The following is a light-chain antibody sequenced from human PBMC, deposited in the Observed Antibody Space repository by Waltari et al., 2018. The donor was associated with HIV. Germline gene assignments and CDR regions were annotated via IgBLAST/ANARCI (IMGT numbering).Light chain of an antibody. Sequence: QAVVTQEPSLTVSPGGTVTLTCGSSTRPVTSGHHTDWFQQRLGQAPRTLIYDTTNKHSWTPARFSGPLLGGKAALTLSGAQPEDEAEYYCLLSYAGARPWVFGGGTKLTVL. J-gene: IGLJ3*02. CDR3: LLSYAGARPWV. CDR2: DTT. CDR1: TRPVTSGHH. V-gene: IGLV7-46*01.